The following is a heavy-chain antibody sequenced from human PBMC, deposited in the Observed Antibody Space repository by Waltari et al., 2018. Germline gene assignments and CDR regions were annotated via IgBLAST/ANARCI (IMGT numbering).Heavy chain of an antibody. V-gene: IGHV2-70*01. CDR2: IDWDDDK. J-gene: IGHJ4*02. CDR1: GFSLSTSGMC. Sequence: QVTLRESGPALVKPTQTLTLTCTFSGFSLSTSGMCVSWIRQPPGKALEWLALIDWDDDKYYSTSLKTRLTISKDTSKNQVVLTMTNMDPVDTATYYCARIYYYGSSGGFDYWGQGTLVTVSS. CDR3: ARIYYYGSSGGFDY. D-gene: IGHD3-22*01.